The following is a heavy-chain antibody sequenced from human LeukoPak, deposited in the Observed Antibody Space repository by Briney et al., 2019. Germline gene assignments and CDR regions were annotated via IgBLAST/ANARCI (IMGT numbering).Heavy chain of an antibody. D-gene: IGHD2-2*02. CDR3: ARDLGSRPAAIGYCYYHMDV. Sequence: GGALRLSCAASGLIVSDYGMHLVRYAPGKGLECVSGISWDSGTIGSTDSVKGRFTSSRDNAKSSLSLHMNSLRVEDPALYYCARDLGSRPAAIGYCYYHMDVWGQRTTLTVSS. CDR1: GLIVSDYG. CDR2: ISWDSGTI. J-gene: IGHJ6*02. V-gene: IGHV3-9*01.